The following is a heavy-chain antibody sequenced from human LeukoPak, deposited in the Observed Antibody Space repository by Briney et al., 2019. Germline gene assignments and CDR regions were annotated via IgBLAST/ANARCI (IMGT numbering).Heavy chain of an antibody. J-gene: IGHJ6*03. D-gene: IGHD2-2*01. V-gene: IGHV1-69*02. CDR2: IIPILGIA. CDR3: ARVVPAAPDAYYYYYMDV. Sequence: SVMVSCKASGGTFSSYTISWVRQAPGQGLEWMGRIIPILGIANYAQKFQGRVTITADKSTSTAYMELSSLRSEDTAVYYCARVVPAAPDAYYYYYMDVWGKGTTVTVSS. CDR1: GGTFSSYT.